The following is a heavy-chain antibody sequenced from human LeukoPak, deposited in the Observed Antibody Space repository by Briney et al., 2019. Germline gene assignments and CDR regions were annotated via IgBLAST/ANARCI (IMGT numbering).Heavy chain of an antibody. Sequence: ASVKVSCKASGYTFTSYYMHWVRQASGQGLEWMGIINPSGGSTSYAQKFQGRVTMTRDTSTSTVYMELSRLRSDDTAVYYCARTQRVEWAAAQGGFDYWGQGTLITVSS. V-gene: IGHV1-46*01. D-gene: IGHD2-2*01. CDR3: ARTQRVEWAAAQGGFDY. CDR2: INPSGGST. CDR1: GYTFTSYY. J-gene: IGHJ4*02.